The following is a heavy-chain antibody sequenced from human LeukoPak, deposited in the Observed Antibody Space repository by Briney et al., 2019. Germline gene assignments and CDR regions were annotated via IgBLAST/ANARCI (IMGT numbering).Heavy chain of an antibody. CDR1: GGSLNSDTYY. D-gene: IGHD3-10*01. CDR2: IYTTGSP. J-gene: IGHJ5*02. Sequence: PSETLSLTCTVSGGSLNSDTYYWTWLRQPAGLGLEWLGRIYTTGSPKYNPSLASRVTISVDTSKNQFSLRLSSVTAADTAVYYCARDRGITTARGVPSWFDPWGQGTLVTVSS. V-gene: IGHV4-61*02. CDR3: ARDRGITTARGVPSWFDP.